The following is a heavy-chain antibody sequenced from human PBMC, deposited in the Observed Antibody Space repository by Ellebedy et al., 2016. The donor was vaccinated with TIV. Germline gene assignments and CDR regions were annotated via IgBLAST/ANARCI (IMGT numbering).Heavy chain of an antibody. CDR2: INPNSGGT. D-gene: IGHD4-17*01. J-gene: IGHJ4*02. Sequence: AASVKVSCKASGYTFTGYYMHWVRQAPGQGLEWMGCINPNSGGTNYAQKFQGRVTMTRDTSISTAYMELSRLRSDDTAVYYCARDFDYGDYYYFDYWGQGTLVTVSS. CDR3: ARDFDYGDYYYFDY. V-gene: IGHV1-2*02. CDR1: GYTFTGYY.